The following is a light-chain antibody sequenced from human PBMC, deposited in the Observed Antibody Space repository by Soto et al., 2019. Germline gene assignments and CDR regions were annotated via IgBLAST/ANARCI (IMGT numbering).Light chain of an antibody. CDR1: SSNIGAGYD. CDR3: QSYDSSLSGSRV. V-gene: IGLV1-40*01. J-gene: IGLJ3*02. Sequence: QAGVTQPPSVSGAPGQRVTISCSGSSSNIGAGYDVHWYQQLPGTAPKLLIYSNTNRPSGVPDRFSGSKSGTSASLAITGLQAEDEADYYCQSYDSSLSGSRVFGGGTKLTVL. CDR2: SNT.